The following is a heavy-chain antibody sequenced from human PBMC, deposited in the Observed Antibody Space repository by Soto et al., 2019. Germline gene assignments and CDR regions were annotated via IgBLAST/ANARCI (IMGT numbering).Heavy chain of an antibody. D-gene: IGHD1-26*01. V-gene: IGHV5-51*01. CDR1: GYSFTSYW. CDR2: IYPGDSDT. Sequence: GESLKISCKGSGYSFTSYWIGWVRQMPGKGLEWMGIIYPGDSDTRYSPSFQGQVTISADKSISTAYLQWSSLKASDTAMYYCARQNSGSYRGITKGYYYYGMDVWGQGTTVTVS. J-gene: IGHJ6*02. CDR3: ARQNSGSYRGITKGYYYYGMDV.